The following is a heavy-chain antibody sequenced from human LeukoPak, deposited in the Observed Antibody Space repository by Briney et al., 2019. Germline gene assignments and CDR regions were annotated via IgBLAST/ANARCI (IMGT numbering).Heavy chain of an antibody. V-gene: IGHV1-69*13. CDR3: ARDIGYCSSTSCYRAFDI. CDR1: GGTFSSYA. Sequence: ASVKVSCKASGGTFSSYAISWVRQAPGQGLEWMGGIIPIFGTANYAQKSQGRVTITADESTSTAYMELSSLRSEDTAVYYCARDIGYCSSTSCYRAFDIWGQGTMVTVSS. CDR2: IIPIFGTA. J-gene: IGHJ3*02. D-gene: IGHD2-2*02.